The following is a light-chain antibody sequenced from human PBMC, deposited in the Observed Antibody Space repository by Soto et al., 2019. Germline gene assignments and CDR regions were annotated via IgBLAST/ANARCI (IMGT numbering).Light chain of an antibody. CDR2: TAS. CDR1: QSVSRNY. CDR3: QQYSRAPIT. J-gene: IGKJ5*01. V-gene: IGKV3-20*01. Sequence: EIVFTQVPGALSFSPGEGGPPPCQASQSVSRNYLAWYQQKPGQAPRLLIYTASRRATGIPDRFSGSGSGTDFTLTISRLEPEDSAVYYCQQYSRAPITFGQGTRLEIK.